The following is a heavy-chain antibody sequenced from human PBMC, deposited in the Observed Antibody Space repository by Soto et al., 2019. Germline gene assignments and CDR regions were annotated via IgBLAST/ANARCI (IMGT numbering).Heavy chain of an antibody. D-gene: IGHD2-8*01. Sequence: QLQLQESGPGLVKPSETLSLTCTVSGGSISSSSYYWGWIRQPPGKGLEWIGSIYYSGSTYYNPSLRSRVTISVDTSKNQFSLKLSSVTAADTAVYYCARQTSYAIRMAYFDYWGQGTLVTVSS. CDR1: GGSISSSSYY. V-gene: IGHV4-39*01. CDR2: IYYSGST. CDR3: ARQTSYAIRMAYFDY. J-gene: IGHJ4*02.